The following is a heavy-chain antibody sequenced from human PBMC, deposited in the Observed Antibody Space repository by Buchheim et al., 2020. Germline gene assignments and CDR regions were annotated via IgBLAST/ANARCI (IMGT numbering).Heavy chain of an antibody. CDR1: GFTFSSYE. J-gene: IGHJ4*02. CDR3: AREYCSSTSGSYFDY. Sequence: EVQLVESGGGLVQPGGSLRLSCAASGFTFSSYEMNWVRQAPGKGLEWVSYIRSSGSSTYYADSVKGRFTISRDNAKNSLYLQMNSLRAEDTAFYYCAREYCSSTSGSYFDYWGQGTL. CDR2: IRSSGSST. D-gene: IGHD2-2*01. V-gene: IGHV3-48*03.